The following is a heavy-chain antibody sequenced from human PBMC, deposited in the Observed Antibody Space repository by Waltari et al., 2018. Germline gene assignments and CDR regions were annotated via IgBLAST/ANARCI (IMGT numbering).Heavy chain of an antibody. CDR2: IYSGGST. CDR1: GFTFSSYA. J-gene: IGHJ4*02. CDR3: AKESVNAGFDY. Sequence: EVQLLESGGGLVQPGGSLRLSCAASGFTFSSYAMSWVRQAPVKGLEWVSGIYSGGSTYYADSVKGRFTISRDNSKNTLYLQMNSLRAEDTAVYYCAKESVNAGFDYWGQGTLVTVSS. V-gene: IGHV3-23*03.